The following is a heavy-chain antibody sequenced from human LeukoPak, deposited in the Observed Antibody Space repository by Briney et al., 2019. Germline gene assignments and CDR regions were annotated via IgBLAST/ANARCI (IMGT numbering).Heavy chain of an antibody. V-gene: IGHV4-39*01. J-gene: IGHJ4*02. CDR2: IYYSGST. D-gene: IGHD3-9*01. CDR3: ARLGRYFDWLSAFDY. Sequence: PSETLSLTCTVSGGSISSSSYYWGWIRQPPGKGLEWIGSIYYSGSTYYNPSLKSRVTISVDTSKNQFSLKLSSVTVADTAVYYCARLGRYFDWLSAFDYWGQGTLVTVSS. CDR1: GGSISSSSYY.